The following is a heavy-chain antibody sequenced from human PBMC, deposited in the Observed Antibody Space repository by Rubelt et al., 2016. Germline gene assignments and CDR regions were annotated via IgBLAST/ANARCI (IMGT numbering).Heavy chain of an antibody. CDR2: INAGNGNT. CDR3: ARSKDTAMVTDADWYFDL. J-gene: IGHJ2*01. V-gene: IGHV1-3*01. CDR1: GYTFTSYA. D-gene: IGHD5-18*01. Sequence: QVQLVQSGAEVKKPGASVKVSCKASGYTFTSYAMHWVRQAPGQRLEWMGWINAGNGNTNYSQKFQGRVTSTREKSASTAYMELSSLRSEDTAVYYCARSKDTAMVTDADWYFDLWGRGTLVTVSS.